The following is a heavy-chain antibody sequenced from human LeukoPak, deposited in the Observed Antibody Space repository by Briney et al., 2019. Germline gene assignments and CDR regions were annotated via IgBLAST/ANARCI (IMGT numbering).Heavy chain of an antibody. V-gene: IGHV3-7*01. Sequence: PGGSLRLSCVVSGFTFSSYWMTWVRQAPGKGLEWVANIKQDGREKNYVDSVKGRFTISRDNAKNSLYLQMNSLRAEDTAVYYCARDRSPEYWGQGTLVTVSS. CDR3: ARDRSPEY. CDR1: GFTFSSYW. CDR2: IKQDGREK. D-gene: IGHD6-13*01. J-gene: IGHJ4*02.